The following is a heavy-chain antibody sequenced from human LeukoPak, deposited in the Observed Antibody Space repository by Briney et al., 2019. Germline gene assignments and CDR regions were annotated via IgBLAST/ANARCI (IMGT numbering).Heavy chain of an antibody. Sequence: PSQTLSLTCAVSGGSISSGGYSWSWIRQPPGKGLEWIGYIYHSGSTYYNPSLKSRVTISVGTSKNQFSLKLSSVTAADTAVYYCSAYYDSSGYPGEEYWFDPWGQGTLVTVSS. CDR3: SAYYDSSGYPGEEYWFDP. CDR1: GGSISSGGYS. J-gene: IGHJ5*02. CDR2: IYHSGST. D-gene: IGHD3-22*01. V-gene: IGHV4-30-2*01.